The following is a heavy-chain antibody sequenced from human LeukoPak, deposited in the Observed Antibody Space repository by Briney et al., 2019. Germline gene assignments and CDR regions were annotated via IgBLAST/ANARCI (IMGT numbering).Heavy chain of an antibody. Sequence: GGSLRLSCAASGFTVSSNYMSWARQAPGKGLEWVANIKQDGSEKYYVDSVKGRFSISRDNAKNSLYLQMNSLRAEDTAVYYCARDSRYGAYWGQGTLVTVSS. CDR3: ARDSRYGAY. J-gene: IGHJ4*02. V-gene: IGHV3-7*01. D-gene: IGHD4-17*01. CDR1: GFTVSSNY. CDR2: IKQDGSEK.